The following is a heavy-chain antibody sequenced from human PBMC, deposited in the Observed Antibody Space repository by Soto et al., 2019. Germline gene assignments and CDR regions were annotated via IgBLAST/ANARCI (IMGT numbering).Heavy chain of an antibody. CDR3: ASLLGLDY. V-gene: IGHV3-48*01. J-gene: IGHJ4*02. D-gene: IGHD2-21*01. Sequence: GGSLRLSCAASGFTFSSYSMNWVRQAPGKGLEWVSYISSSSSTIYYADSVKGRFTISRDNAKNSLYRQMNSLRAEDTAVYYCASLLGLDYWGQGTLVTVSS. CDR1: GFTFSSYS. CDR2: ISSSSSTI.